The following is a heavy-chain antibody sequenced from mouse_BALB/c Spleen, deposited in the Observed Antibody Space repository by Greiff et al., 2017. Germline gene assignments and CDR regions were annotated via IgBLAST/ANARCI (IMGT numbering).Heavy chain of an antibody. CDR1: GFSFTNYL. J-gene: IGHJ4*01. D-gene: IGHD2-1*01. CDR2: INPGSGGT. Sequence: VKLMESGAELVRPGTSVKVSCTASGFSFTNYLIEWVSQRPGQGLEWIGVINPGSGGTNYNEKFKGEATLTADKTTSTAYMQLSSLTSDDSAVYFCARCGNYEEAMDYWGQGTSVTVSS. V-gene: IGHV1-54*01. CDR3: ARCGNYEEAMDY.